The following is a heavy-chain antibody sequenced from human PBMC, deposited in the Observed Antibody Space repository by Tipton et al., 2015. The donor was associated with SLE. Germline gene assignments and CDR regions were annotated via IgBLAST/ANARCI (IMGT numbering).Heavy chain of an antibody. J-gene: IGHJ6*03. V-gene: IGHV1-69*04. CDR3: ARSERVYYYMDV. CDR1: GGTFSSYG. Sequence: QSGPEVKKSGSSVKVSCKASGGTFSSYGISWVRQAPGQGLEWMGRIIPMLGIIDYAQKFQGRVTITADTSTSTAYMEMSSLRSEDTAVYYCARSERVYYYMDVWGKGTTVTVSS. CDR2: IIPMLGII.